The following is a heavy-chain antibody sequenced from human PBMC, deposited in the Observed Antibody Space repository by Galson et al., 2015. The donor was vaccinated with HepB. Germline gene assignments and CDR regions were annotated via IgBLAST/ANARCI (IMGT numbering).Heavy chain of an antibody. Sequence: SLRLSCAGSGFTFNAAWITWVRQSPGKGLEWLGRIRSKYDGGTTDYGVLREDNITMSRDDSKETAYLQINNLKAEDTAVYYCTTGPHCGGYCQEGYWGQGTLVVVSS. CDR2: IRSKYDGGTT. D-gene: IGHD2-21*01. V-gene: IGHV3-15*01. CDR1: GFTFNAAW. J-gene: IGHJ4*02. CDR3: TTGPHCGGYCQEGY.